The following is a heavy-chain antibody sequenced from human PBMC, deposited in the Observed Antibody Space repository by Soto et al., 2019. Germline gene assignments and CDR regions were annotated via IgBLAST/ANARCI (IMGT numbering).Heavy chain of an antibody. Sequence: LRLSCAASGFTFSDYYMSWIRQAPGKGLEWVSYISSSSSYTNYADSVKGRFTISRDNAKNSLYLQMNSLRAEDTAVYYCARDLSPRITMIVVPPGYWGQGALVTVSS. J-gene: IGHJ4*02. V-gene: IGHV3-11*06. CDR2: ISSSSSYT. CDR3: ARDLSPRITMIVVPPGY. D-gene: IGHD3-22*01. CDR1: GFTFSDYY.